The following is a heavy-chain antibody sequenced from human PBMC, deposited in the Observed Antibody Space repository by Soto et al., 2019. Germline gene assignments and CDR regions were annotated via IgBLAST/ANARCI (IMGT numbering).Heavy chain of an antibody. CDR1: GFTFSNAW. Sequence: PGGSLRLSCASSGFTFSNAWMILVRQAPGKGLEWVGRIKSKTDGGTTDYAAPVKGRFTISRDDSKNTLYLQMNSLKTEDTAVYYCTTGPTPYYDYIWGSYRWQRDYYYMDVWGKGTTVTVSS. D-gene: IGHD3-16*02. CDR3: TTGPTPYYDYIWGSYRWQRDYYYMDV. J-gene: IGHJ6*03. V-gene: IGHV3-15*01. CDR2: IKSKTDGGTT.